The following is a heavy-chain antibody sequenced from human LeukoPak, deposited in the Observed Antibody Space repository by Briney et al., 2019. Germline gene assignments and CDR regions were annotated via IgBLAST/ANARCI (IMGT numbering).Heavy chain of an antibody. J-gene: IGHJ5*02. D-gene: IGHD3-22*01. CDR2: IYYSGST. V-gene: IGHV4-30-4*01. CDR1: GGSISSGDYY. Sequence: SETLSLTCTVSGGSISSGDYYWSWIRQPPGKGLEWIGYIYYSGSTYYNPSLKSRVTMSVDTSKNQFSLKLSSVTAADTAVYYCARDRAHYYDSSGYAGWFDPWGQGTLVTVSS. CDR3: ARDRAHYYDSSGYAGWFDP.